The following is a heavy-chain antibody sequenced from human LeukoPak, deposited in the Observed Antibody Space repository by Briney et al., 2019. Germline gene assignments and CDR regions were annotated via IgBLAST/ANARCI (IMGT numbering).Heavy chain of an antibody. CDR2: ISGSGDRT. Sequence: GGSLRLSCAAYGPTLSNFGMEWVRQAPGKGLEWVSAISGSGDRTYYADSVKGRFTISRDNSKNTLYLQMNSLRAEDTAIYYCARIHGALSLRELSSTEYFDYWGQGTLVTVSS. CDR3: ARIHGALSLRELSSTEYFDY. V-gene: IGHV3-23*01. D-gene: IGHD3-16*02. CDR1: GPTLSNFG. J-gene: IGHJ4*02.